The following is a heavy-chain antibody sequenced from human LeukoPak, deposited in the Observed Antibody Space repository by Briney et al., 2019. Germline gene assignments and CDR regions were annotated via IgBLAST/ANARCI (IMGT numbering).Heavy chain of an antibody. J-gene: IGHJ4*02. Sequence: GASVKVSCKASGYTFTGYYIHWVRQAPGQGLEWMGWINPNSGGTNYAQKFQGRVTMTRDTSISTAYMELSRLTSDDTAVYYCARDANVRDYSNSDYWGQGTLVTVSS. D-gene: IGHD4-11*01. CDR1: GYTFTGYY. CDR2: INPNSGGT. V-gene: IGHV1-2*02. CDR3: ARDANVRDYSNSDY.